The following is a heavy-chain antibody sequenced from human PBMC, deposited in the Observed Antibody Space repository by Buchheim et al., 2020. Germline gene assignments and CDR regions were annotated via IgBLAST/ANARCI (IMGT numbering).Heavy chain of an antibody. CDR2: IWYDGSNK. CDR1: GFTFSSYG. Sequence: QVQLVESGGGVVQPGRSLRLSCAASGFTFSSYGMHWVRQAPGKGLEWVAVIWYDGSNKYYADSVKGRFTISRDNSQNTLYLQFNSLRAEDTAVYYCARDANTAMVRYYYYYGMDVWGQGTT. V-gene: IGHV3-33*01. J-gene: IGHJ6*02. CDR3: ARDANTAMVRYYYYYGMDV. D-gene: IGHD5-18*01.